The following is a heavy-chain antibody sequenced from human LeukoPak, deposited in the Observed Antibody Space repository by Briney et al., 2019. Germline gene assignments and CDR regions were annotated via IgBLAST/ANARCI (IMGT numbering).Heavy chain of an antibody. CDR2: IKTRPDNYAT. Sequence: GGSLKLSCAASGFSFSASAIHWVRQPSGKGLEWVGRIKTRPDNYATAFAASVKGRFTISRDDSKNTAYLQMDSLKTEDTAVYYCAKEPAQAEGSSSWSNYWGQGTLVTVSS. CDR1: GFSFSASA. J-gene: IGHJ4*02. CDR3: AKEPAQAEGSSSWSNY. V-gene: IGHV3-73*01. D-gene: IGHD6-13*01.